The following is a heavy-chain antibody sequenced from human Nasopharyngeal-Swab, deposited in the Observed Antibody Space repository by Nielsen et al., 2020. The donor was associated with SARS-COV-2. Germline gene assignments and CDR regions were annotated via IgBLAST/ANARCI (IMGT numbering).Heavy chain of an antibody. Sequence: WIRQPPGKGLEWIGYIYYSGSTYYNPSLKSRVTISVGTSKNQFSLKLSSVTAADTAVYYCARDSGVASTKYYYYGMDVWGQGTTVTVSS. J-gene: IGHJ6*02. CDR2: IYYSGST. D-gene: IGHD6-19*01. V-gene: IGHV4-30-4*01. CDR3: ARDSGVASTKYYYYGMDV.